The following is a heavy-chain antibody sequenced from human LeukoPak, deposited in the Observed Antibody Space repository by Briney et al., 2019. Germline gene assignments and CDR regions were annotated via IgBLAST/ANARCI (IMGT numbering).Heavy chain of an antibody. J-gene: IGHJ4*02. D-gene: IGHD6-19*01. Sequence: PSETLSLTCTVSGGSISSGGYYWSWSRQHPGKGLEWIGYIYYSGSTYYNPSLKSRVTISVDTSKNQFSLKLSSVTAADTAVYYCARFVAVAGTFDYWGQGTLVTVSS. CDR1: GGSISSGGYY. V-gene: IGHV4-31*03. CDR3: ARFVAVAGTFDY. CDR2: IYYSGST.